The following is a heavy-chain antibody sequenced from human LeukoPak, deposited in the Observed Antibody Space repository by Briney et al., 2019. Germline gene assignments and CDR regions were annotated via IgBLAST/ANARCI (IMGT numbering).Heavy chain of an antibody. CDR2: ISSSGSTI. Sequence: GGSLRLSCAASGFTFSSYSMNWVRQAPGKGLEWVSYISSSGSTIYYADPVKGRFTISRDNAKNSLYLQMNSLRAEDTAVYYCARDPHYDFWSGYSQAYYYYYMDVWGKGTTVTVSS. CDR1: GFTFSSYS. D-gene: IGHD3-3*01. CDR3: ARDPHYDFWSGYSQAYYYYYMDV. V-gene: IGHV3-48*04. J-gene: IGHJ6*03.